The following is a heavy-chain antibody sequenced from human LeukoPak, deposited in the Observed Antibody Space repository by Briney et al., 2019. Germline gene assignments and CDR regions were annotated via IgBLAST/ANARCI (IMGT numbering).Heavy chain of an antibody. CDR3: AKDKVYDSSGYCFDY. Sequence: GGSLRLSCAASGFTFSSYAMSWVRQAPGKGLEWVSAISDGGGDTYYADSVRGRFTISRDNSKNTLYLQMNSLRGEDTAVYYCAKDKVYDSSGYCFDYWGQGTLVTVSS. CDR2: ISDGGGDT. V-gene: IGHV3-23*01. J-gene: IGHJ4*02. CDR1: GFTFSSYA. D-gene: IGHD3-22*01.